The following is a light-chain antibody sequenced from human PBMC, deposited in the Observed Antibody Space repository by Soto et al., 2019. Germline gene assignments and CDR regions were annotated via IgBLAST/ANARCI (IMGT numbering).Light chain of an antibody. J-gene: IGKJ2*01. CDR3: QQYNSYSHT. CDR2: KAS. V-gene: IGKV1-5*03. Sequence: DIQMTQSPSTLSASVGDRVTITCRASQSISSWLAWYQQKPGKAPKLRIYKASSLESGIPPRFSGSGSGTEFTLTISSLQPDDFAPYYCQQYNSYSHTFGQGTKLEIK. CDR1: QSISSW.